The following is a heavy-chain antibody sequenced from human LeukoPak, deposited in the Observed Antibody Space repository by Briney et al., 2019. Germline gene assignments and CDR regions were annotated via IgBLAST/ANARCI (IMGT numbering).Heavy chain of an antibody. J-gene: IGHJ6*03. Sequence: GGSLRLSCEASGLTFSRDWMGWVRQAPGRGLGWVANIKNDGTEIYYVDSVKGRFTVSRDNSKSSLFLQMNSLRSEDAAVYYCARPFSNSLQYYYFDLWGKGTTVIVSS. CDR3: ARPFSNSLQYYYFDL. CDR1: GLTFSRDW. V-gene: IGHV3-7*01. CDR2: IKNDGTEI. D-gene: IGHD4-11*01.